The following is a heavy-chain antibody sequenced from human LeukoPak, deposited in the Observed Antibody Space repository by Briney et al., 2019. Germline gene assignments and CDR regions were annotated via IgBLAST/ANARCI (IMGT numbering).Heavy chain of an antibody. J-gene: IGHJ4*02. D-gene: IGHD1-26*01. CDR2: TSSNGGST. CDR1: GFTFSSYA. Sequence: GGSLRLSCAASGFTFSSYAMHWVRQAPGKGLEYVSATSSNGGSTYYANSVKGRFTISRDNSKNTLYLQMGSLRAEDMAVYYCARGGVGATDWGQGTLVTVSS. V-gene: IGHV3-64*01. CDR3: ARGGVGATD.